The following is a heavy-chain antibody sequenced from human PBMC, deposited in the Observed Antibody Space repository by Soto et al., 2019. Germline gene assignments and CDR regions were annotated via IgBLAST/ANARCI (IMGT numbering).Heavy chain of an antibody. Sequence: GASVKVSCKASGYTFTSYDINWVRQATGQGLEWMGWMNPNSGNTGYAQKFQGRVTMTRNTSISTAYMELSSLRSEDTAVYYCARGARDSLGTAAGSNWFDPWGQGTLVTVSS. V-gene: IGHV1-8*01. CDR1: GYTFTSYD. CDR2: MNPNSGNT. CDR3: ARGARDSLGTAAGSNWFDP. D-gene: IGHD6-13*01. J-gene: IGHJ5*02.